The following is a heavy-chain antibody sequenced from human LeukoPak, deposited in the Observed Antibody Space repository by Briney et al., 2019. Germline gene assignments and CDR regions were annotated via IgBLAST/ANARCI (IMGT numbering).Heavy chain of an antibody. CDR1: GGSFSGYY. D-gene: IGHD2-15*01. CDR2: IYSGGST. V-gene: IGHV3-66*01. J-gene: IGHJ3*02. CDR3: ARDRERYCSAGSCYDFPVDAFDI. Sequence: SSETLSLTCAVYGGSFSGYYRSWIRQPPGKGLALVSVIYSGGSTYYADSVKGRFTISRDNSKNTLYLQMNSLRAEDTAVYYCARDRERYCSAGSCYDFPVDAFDIWGQGTMVTVSS.